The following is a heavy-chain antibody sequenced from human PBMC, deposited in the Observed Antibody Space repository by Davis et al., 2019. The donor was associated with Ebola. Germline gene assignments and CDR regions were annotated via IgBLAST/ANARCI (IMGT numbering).Heavy chain of an antibody. J-gene: IGHJ5*02. CDR3: ARAHVVIPAASFDP. Sequence: GESLKISCATSGFIFSSFWMSWVRQAPGKGLEWVANIKQDGSEKYFVDSVEGRFTISRDDAKNSLYLQMNSLRVEDTAVYYCARAHVVIPAASFDPWGQGTLVTVSS. D-gene: IGHD2-2*01. CDR2: IKQDGSEK. CDR1: GFIFSSFW. V-gene: IGHV3-7*01.